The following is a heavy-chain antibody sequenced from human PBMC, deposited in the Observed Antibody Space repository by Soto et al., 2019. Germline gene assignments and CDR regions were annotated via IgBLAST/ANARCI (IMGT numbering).Heavy chain of an antibody. D-gene: IGHD2-21*02. Sequence: PWGSLRLSCAASGFSLSTNTMHWGRQVPGKGLEWVASISNDGRRKYYADFVKGRFTISRDTANNILYLEMNSLRAEDTSLYYCARVATAMTYDFWGQGTQVTVSS. J-gene: IGHJ4*02. CDR2: ISNDGRRK. V-gene: IGHV3-30*04. CDR3: ARVATAMTYDF. CDR1: GFSLSTNT.